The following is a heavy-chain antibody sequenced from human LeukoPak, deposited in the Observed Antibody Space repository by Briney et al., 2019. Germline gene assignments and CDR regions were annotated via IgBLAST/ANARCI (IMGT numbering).Heavy chain of an antibody. CDR1: GGSIHSY. CDR2: ISGSGTI. Sequence: SETLSLTCTVSGGSIHSYWSWIRQPAGKGLEWIGRISGSGTITYNPALQSRLTISIDTSKNQFSLKLMSVTAADTAVYYCARGFYGSGSYSPPYYYMDVWGKGTTVTISS. V-gene: IGHV4-4*07. CDR3: ARGFYGSGSYSPPYYYMDV. D-gene: IGHD3-10*01. J-gene: IGHJ6*03.